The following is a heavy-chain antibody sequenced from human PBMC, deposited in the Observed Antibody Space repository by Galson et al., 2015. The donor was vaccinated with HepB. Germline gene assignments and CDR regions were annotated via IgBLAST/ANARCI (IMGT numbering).Heavy chain of an antibody. Sequence: SLRLSCAASGFTFSSYGMHWVRQVPGKGLEWVAVIWYDGSNKYYADSVKGRFTISRDNSKNTLYLQMNSLRAEDTAVYYCARGYYDFWSGYYSDYWGQGTLVTVSS. D-gene: IGHD3-3*01. CDR1: GFTFSSYG. CDR3: ARGYYDFWSGYYSDY. V-gene: IGHV3-33*01. J-gene: IGHJ4*02. CDR2: IWYDGSNK.